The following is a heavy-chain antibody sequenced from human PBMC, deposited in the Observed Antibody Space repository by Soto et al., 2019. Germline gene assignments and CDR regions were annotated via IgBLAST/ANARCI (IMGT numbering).Heavy chain of an antibody. V-gene: IGHV3-23*01. Sequence: VQLLESGGGLVQPGGSLRLSCAASGFTFSSYAMSWVRQAPGKGLEWVSAISGSGGSTYYADSVKGRFTISRDNSKNTLYLQMNSRRAEDTAVYYCAKAPRYCSSTSCSRGYYYYYYMDVWGKGTTVTVSS. D-gene: IGHD2-2*01. CDR1: GFTFSSYA. J-gene: IGHJ6*03. CDR3: AKAPRYCSSTSCSRGYYYYYYMDV. CDR2: ISGSGGST.